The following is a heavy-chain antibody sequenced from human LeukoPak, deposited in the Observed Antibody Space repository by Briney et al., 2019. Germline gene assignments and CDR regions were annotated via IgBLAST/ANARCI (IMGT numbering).Heavy chain of an antibody. D-gene: IGHD5-18*01. CDR1: GYTFTGYY. J-gene: IGHJ3*02. Sequence: ASVKVSCKASGYTFTGYYMHWVRQAPGQGLEWMGWINPNSGGTNYAQKFQGWVTMTRDTSISTAYMELSRLRSDDTAVYYCARDSSTHSYGPFDIWGQGTMVTVSS. CDR2: INPNSGGT. V-gene: IGHV1-2*04. CDR3: ARDSSTHSYGPFDI.